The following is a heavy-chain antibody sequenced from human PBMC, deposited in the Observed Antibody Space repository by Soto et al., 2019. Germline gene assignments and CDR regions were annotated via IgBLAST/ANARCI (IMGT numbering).Heavy chain of an antibody. CDR3: ARLCDDSSGYYLWYFDY. CDR1: GDSFNTFA. CDR2: IIPNFDTP. Sequence: QVQLVQSGAEVKKPGSSVKLSCKASGDSFNTFAVTWVRQAPGQGLEWMGGIIPNFDTPNYAQKFQGRVTIIADKATSTPYMELSSLRSEDTAVYYCARLCDDSSGYYLWYFDYWGQGTLVTVSS. J-gene: IGHJ4*02. V-gene: IGHV1-69*06. D-gene: IGHD3-22*01.